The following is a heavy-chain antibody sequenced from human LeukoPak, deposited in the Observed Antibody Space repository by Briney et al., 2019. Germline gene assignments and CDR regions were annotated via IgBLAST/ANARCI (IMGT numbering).Heavy chain of an antibody. J-gene: IGHJ4*02. CDR1: GGTFRSYA. D-gene: IGHD4-23*01. CDR2: IIPIFGTA. CDR3: ARDLYYGGKVFDY. V-gene: IGHV1-69*13. Sequence: SVKVSCKASGGTFRSYAISWVRQAPGQGLEWMGGIIPIFGTANYAQKFQGRVTITADESTSTAYMELSSLRSEDTAVYYCARDLYYGGKVFDYWGQGTLVTVSS.